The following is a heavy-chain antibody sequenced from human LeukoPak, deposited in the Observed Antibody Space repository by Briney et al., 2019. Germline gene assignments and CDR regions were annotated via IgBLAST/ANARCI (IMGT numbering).Heavy chain of an antibody. J-gene: IGHJ6*02. CDR2: INPNSGGT. Sequence: ASVKVSCKASGYTFTGYYMHWVRQAPGQGLEWMGWINPNSGGTNYAQKFQGWVTMTRDTSISTAYMELSRLRSDDMAVYYCARDRGGGYYGMDVWGQGTTVTVSS. D-gene: IGHD2-15*01. CDR3: ARDRGGGYYGMDV. CDR1: GYTFTGYY. V-gene: IGHV1-2*04.